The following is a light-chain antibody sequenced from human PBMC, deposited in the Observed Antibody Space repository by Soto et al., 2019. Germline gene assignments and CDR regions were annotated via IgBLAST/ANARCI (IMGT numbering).Light chain of an antibody. Sequence: EIVMTQSPATLSVSPGERATLSCRASQSVSSVAWYLQKPGQTPKLLIYAASTRATGMPARFSGSGSGTEFTLTISSLQSEDFAVYYCPQYDNWPHTFGQGTKLEIK. CDR3: PQYDNWPHT. V-gene: IGKV3D-15*01. J-gene: IGKJ2*01. CDR1: QSVSS. CDR2: AAS.